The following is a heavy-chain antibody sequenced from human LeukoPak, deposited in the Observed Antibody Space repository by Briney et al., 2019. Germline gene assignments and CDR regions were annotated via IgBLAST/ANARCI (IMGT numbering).Heavy chain of an antibody. CDR1: GGSISSGGYS. CDR3: ARGSGYYYGSGSFDY. D-gene: IGHD3-10*01. J-gene: IGHJ4*02. V-gene: IGHV4-30-2*01. CDR2: IYHSGST. Sequence: TSETLSLTCAVSGGSISSGGYSWSWIRQPPGKGLEWIGYIYHSGSTYYNPSLKSRVTISVDRSKNRFSLKLSSVTAADTAVYYCARGSGYYYGSGSFDYWGQGTLVTVSS.